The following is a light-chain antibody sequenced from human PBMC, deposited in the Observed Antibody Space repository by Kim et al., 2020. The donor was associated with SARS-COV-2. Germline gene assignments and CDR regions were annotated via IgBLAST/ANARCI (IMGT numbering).Light chain of an antibody. V-gene: IGKV2-28*01. Sequence: PSSISCGSSPSRLTSSRKNYLDWYLQEPGQSPQVLIYLGSDRASGVPDRFSGSGSGTDFTLKISRVEAEDVGVYYCMQALQTPLTFGQGTKVDIK. J-gene: IGKJ1*01. CDR3: MQALQTPLT. CDR1: PSRLTSSRKNY. CDR2: LGS.